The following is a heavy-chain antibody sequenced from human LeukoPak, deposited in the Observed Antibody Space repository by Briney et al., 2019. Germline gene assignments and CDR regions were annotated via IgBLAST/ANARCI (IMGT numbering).Heavy chain of an antibody. D-gene: IGHD2-2*01. CDR1: GGTFTSYA. Sequence: GASLKVSCKASGGTFTSYAISWVRQAPGQGLEWMGGIIPIFGRANYAQKFQRRGTITADESTSTAYMELSSLSAEDTAVYYCARDEHCSSTSCGPANWGQGTLVTVSS. CDR3: ARDEHCSSTSCGPAN. CDR2: IIPIFGRA. J-gene: IGHJ4*02. V-gene: IGHV1-69*13.